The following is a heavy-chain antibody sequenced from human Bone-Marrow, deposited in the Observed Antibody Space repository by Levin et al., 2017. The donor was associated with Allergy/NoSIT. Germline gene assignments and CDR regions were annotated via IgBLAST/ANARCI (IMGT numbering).Heavy chain of an antibody. D-gene: IGHD2-2*01. CDR3: ARMGGGEDIVVVPAAMPQGDGWFDP. Sequence: SETLSLTCTVSGGSISSYYWSWIRQPPGKGLEWIGYIYYSGSTNYNPSLKSRVTISVDTSKNQFSLKLSSVTAADTAVYYCARMGGGEDIVVVPAAMPQGDGWFDPWGQGTLVTVSS. CDR1: GGSISSYY. V-gene: IGHV4-59*01. CDR2: IYYSGST. J-gene: IGHJ5*02.